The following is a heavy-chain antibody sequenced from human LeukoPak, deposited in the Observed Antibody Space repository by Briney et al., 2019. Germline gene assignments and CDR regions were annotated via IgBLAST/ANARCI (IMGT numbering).Heavy chain of an antibody. D-gene: IGHD2-15*01. Sequence: GVSRQISFKGSGYGFTSYGIGWVRPMPGKGLGWMGIIYPGDSDTRYSPSFQGQVTISADKSISTAYLQWSSLQASDTAMYYCARHGAALNWFDPWGQGTLVTVSS. CDR2: IYPGDSDT. V-gene: IGHV5-51*01. J-gene: IGHJ5*02. CDR1: GYGFTSYG. CDR3: ARHGAALNWFDP.